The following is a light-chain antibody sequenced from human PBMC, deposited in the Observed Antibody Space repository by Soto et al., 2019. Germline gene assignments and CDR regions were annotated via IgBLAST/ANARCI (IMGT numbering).Light chain of an antibody. V-gene: IGKV1-9*01. CDR3: QQHFGSPIT. CDR2: AAS. CDR1: QGIITS. Sequence: DIQLTQSPSFLSPSIGESVTITCRASQGIITSLAWYQVKPGKAPKLLIYAASTLESGVPSRFSASVSGTEFSLTITSLQPEDFATYYCQQHFGSPITFGQGTKLEIK. J-gene: IGKJ5*01.